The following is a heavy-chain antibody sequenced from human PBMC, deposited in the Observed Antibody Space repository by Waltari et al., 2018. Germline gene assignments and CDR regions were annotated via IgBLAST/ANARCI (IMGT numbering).Heavy chain of an antibody. Sequence: QMQLVQSGPEVKKPGTSVKVSCKASGFTFTSSAVQWVRQARGQRLEWIGWIVVGSGNTNYAQKFQERVTITRDMSTSTAYMELSSLRSEDTAVYYCAADRPLTIFGVVRYFDYWGQGTLVTVSS. CDR3: AADRPLTIFGVVRYFDY. J-gene: IGHJ4*02. V-gene: IGHV1-58*01. CDR2: IVVGSGNT. CDR1: GFTFTSSA. D-gene: IGHD3-3*01.